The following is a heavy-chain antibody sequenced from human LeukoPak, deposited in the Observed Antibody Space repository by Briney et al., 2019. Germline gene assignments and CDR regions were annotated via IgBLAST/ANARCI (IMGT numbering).Heavy chain of an antibody. CDR2: INTSGTT. CDR3: ARGVGAYYMDV. V-gene: IGHV4-61*02. Sequence: SQTLSLTGTVSGASISRGSNSWGWIRQPAGKGLEWIGRINTSGTTNYNPSLKSRVTMSIDTSKNQFSLKLSSVTAADTAVYYCARGVGAYYMDVWGKGTTVTISS. CDR1: GASISRGSNS. J-gene: IGHJ6*03. D-gene: IGHD1-26*01.